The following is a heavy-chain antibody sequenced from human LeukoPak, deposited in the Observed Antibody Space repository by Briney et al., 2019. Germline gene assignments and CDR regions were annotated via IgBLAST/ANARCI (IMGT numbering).Heavy chain of an antibody. D-gene: IGHD3-22*01. CDR1: GGSFSGYY. CDR2: IYHSGST. CDR3: ARGRLSMTVVDAFDI. Sequence: SSETLSLTCAVYGGSFSGYYWSWIRQPPGKGLEWIGEIYHSGSTNFNPSLNSRVTISVDTSKNQFSLKLSSVTAADTAVYYCARGRLSMTVVDAFDIWGQGTMVTVSS. J-gene: IGHJ3*02. V-gene: IGHV4-34*01.